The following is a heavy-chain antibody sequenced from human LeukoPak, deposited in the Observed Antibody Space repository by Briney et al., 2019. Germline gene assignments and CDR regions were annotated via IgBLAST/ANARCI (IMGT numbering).Heavy chain of an antibody. CDR2: ISGSGGST. D-gene: IGHD3-3*01. Sequence: GGSLRLSCAASGFTFSSYAMSWVRQAPGKGLEWVSAISGSGGSTYYADSVKGRFTISRDNSKNTLYLQMNSLRVEDTAVYFCAKDLKTFWSGYSPFDYWGQGTLVTVSS. V-gene: IGHV3-23*01. CDR3: AKDLKTFWSGYSPFDY. J-gene: IGHJ4*02. CDR1: GFTFSSYA.